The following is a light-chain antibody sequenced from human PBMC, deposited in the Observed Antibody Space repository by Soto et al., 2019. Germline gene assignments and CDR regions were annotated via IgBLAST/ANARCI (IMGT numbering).Light chain of an antibody. V-gene: IGLV2-14*01. Sequence: QSVLTQPASVSGSPGQSITISCTGTSSDVGGYNYVSWYQQHPGKAPKLMIYEVSNRPSGVSNRFSGSKSGNTASLTISGLQAEDEADHHCSSYTSSSTEVFGTGTKVTVL. CDR2: EVS. CDR1: SSDVGGYNY. J-gene: IGLJ1*01. CDR3: SSYTSSSTEV.